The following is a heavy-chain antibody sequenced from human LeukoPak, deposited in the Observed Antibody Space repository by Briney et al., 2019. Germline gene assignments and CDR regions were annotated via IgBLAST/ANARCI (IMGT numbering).Heavy chain of an antibody. D-gene: IGHD1-26*01. V-gene: IGHV3-23*01. J-gene: IGHJ6*03. CDR1: GFTFSAYG. CDR2: IRGSGDRT. Sequence: GGSLRLSCAASGFTFSAYGMSWVRQAPGKGLEWVSAIRGSGDRTHYADSVKGRFTISRDNSKNTLYLQMNSLRAEDTAVYYCAKDSKIVGATFRSYHYMDVWGKGTAVTVSS. CDR3: AKDSKIVGATFRSYHYMDV.